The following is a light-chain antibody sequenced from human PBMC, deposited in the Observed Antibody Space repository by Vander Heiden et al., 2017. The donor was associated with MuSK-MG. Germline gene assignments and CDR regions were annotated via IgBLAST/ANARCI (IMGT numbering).Light chain of an antibody. J-gene: IGLJ3*02. CDR1: SSDVGGYNY. Sequence: QSALTPPPAVSASPGQSITFSCTGTSSDVGGYNYLSWYQQHPGNATNNLLSDVSKRPSGVAKRFSGSKGGNAASLISSGLQAEDEADYYCSSDTSSSTQVFGGGTKLTVL. V-gene: IGLV2-14*03. CDR2: DVS. CDR3: SSDTSSSTQV.